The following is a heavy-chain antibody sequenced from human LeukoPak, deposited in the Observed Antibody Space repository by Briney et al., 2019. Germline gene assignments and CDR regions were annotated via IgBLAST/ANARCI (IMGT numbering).Heavy chain of an antibody. CDR1: GGTFSSYA. J-gene: IGHJ5*02. CDR2: IIPIFGTA. V-gene: IGHV1-69*13. Sequence: SVKVSCKASGGTFSSYAISWVRQAPGQGLEWMGGIIPIFGTANYAQKFQGRVTITADESTSIAYMELSSLRSEDTAVYYCARAQSDCSGGSCYSPQPFDPWGQGTLVTVSS. D-gene: IGHD2-15*01. CDR3: ARAQSDCSGGSCYSPQPFDP.